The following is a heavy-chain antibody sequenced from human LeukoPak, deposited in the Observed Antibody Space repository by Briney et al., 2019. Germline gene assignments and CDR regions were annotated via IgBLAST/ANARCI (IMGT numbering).Heavy chain of an antibody. CDR3: ATSKVESTSWFDS. V-gene: IGHV3-15*01. CDR2: IKSETDGGTT. J-gene: IGHJ5*01. D-gene: IGHD1-1*01. CDR1: GFTFNNAW. Sequence: PGGSLRLSCAASGFTFNNAWMSWVRQAPGKGLEWVGRIKSETDGGTTDYAAPAKGRFTLSRDDSKNTLYLQMNSLKTEDTAVYYCATSKVESTSWFDSWGQGTLVTVSS.